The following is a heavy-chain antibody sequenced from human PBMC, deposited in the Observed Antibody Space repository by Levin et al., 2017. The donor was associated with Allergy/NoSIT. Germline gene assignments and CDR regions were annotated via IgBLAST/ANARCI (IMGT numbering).Heavy chain of an antibody. CDR3: AENPCGGDCYHYFDY. V-gene: IGHV3-23*01. J-gene: IGHJ4*02. D-gene: IGHD2-21*02. CDR1: GFTFSGYA. CDR2: ITGSGGST. Sequence: PGGSLRLSCAASGFTFSGYAMSWVRQAPGKGLEWVSTITGSGGSTYYADSVKGRFTISRDTSKNTLYLQMNSLRVEATAVFSCAENPCGGDCYHYFDYWGQGTLVAVSS.